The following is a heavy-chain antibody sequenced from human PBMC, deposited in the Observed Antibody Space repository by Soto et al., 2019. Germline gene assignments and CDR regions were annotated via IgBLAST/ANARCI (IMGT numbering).Heavy chain of an antibody. CDR2: INVNGGST. CDR3: AKDYCSGGSCHWTYYFDY. CDR1: GFTFSSYA. J-gene: IGHJ4*02. V-gene: IGHV3-23*01. Sequence: HPGGSLRLSCAASGFTFSSYAMSWVRQAPGKGLEWVSAINVNGGSTYYADSVKGRFTISRDNSKNTLYLQMNSLRAEDTAVYYCAKDYCSGGSCHWTYYFDYWGQGTMVTVSS. D-gene: IGHD2-15*01.